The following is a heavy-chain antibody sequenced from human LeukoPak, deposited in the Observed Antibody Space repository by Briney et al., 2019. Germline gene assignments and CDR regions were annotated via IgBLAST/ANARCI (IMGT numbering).Heavy chain of an antibody. CDR3: AKESIMVVDYFDF. CDR1: GFTFSSYA. D-gene: IGHD3-10*01. Sequence: PGGSLRLSCAASGFTFSSYAMSWVRQAPGKGLEWVSAISGSGGSTYYADSVKGGFTISRDNSKNTLYLQMNSLRAEHTAVHYCAKESIMVVDYFDFWGQGTLVTVSS. CDR2: ISGSGGST. J-gene: IGHJ4*02. V-gene: IGHV3-23*01.